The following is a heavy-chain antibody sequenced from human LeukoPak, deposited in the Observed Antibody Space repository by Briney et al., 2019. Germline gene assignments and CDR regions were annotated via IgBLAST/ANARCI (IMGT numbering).Heavy chain of an antibody. J-gene: IGHJ3*02. D-gene: IGHD3-10*01. CDR3: ARDRGGSAFEI. Sequence: GGSLRLSCAPSGFTFGSYWMHWVCQAPGKGLVWVSRINSDGSSTSYADSVKGRFTISRDNAKNTLYLQMDSLRAEDTAVYHCARDRGGSAFEILGQGTMVTVSS. CDR1: GFTFGSYW. CDR2: INSDGSST. V-gene: IGHV3-74*01.